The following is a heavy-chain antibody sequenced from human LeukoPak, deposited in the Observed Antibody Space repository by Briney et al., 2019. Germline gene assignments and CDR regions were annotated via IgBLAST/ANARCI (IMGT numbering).Heavy chain of an antibody. J-gene: IGHJ4*02. V-gene: IGHV3-30-3*01. D-gene: IGHD6-19*01. CDR1: GFTFSTYS. Sequence: EPGGSLRLSCAASGFTFSTYSMHWVRRAPGKGLEWVAVMSYDGSNIYYADSVKGRFTISRDNSKNTLYLQMSSLRAEDTAIYYCAGVYSSGWSLPFEYWGQGTLVTVSS. CDR3: AGVYSSGWSLPFEY. CDR2: MSYDGSNI.